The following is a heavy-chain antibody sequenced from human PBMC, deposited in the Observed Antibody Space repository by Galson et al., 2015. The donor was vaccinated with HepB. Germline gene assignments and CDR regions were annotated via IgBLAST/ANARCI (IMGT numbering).Heavy chain of an antibody. CDR1: GFTFSNHY. Sequence: SLRLSCAASGFTFSNHYTSWVRQAPGKGLEWVSYISGNSGYTNYADSVKGRFTISRDNSKNTLYLQMNSLRAEDTAVYYCARVQWELLRWAYRSGASDIWGQGTMVTVSS. CDR2: ISGNSGYT. V-gene: IGHV3/OR16-9*01. D-gene: IGHD1-26*01. CDR3: ARVQWELLRWAYRSGASDI. J-gene: IGHJ3*02.